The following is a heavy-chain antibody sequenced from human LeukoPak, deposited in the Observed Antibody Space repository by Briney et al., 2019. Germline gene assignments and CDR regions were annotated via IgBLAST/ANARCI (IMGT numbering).Heavy chain of an antibody. D-gene: IGHD3/OR15-3a*01. Sequence: AGGSLRLSCAASGFTFSDSAMLWVRQPSGEGREWVGRIRRKPHNYATGYAASVKGRFTISRDDSKNTAYLQMNSLKTEDTAVYYCTTKRMDIWFDPWGQGTLVTVSS. J-gene: IGHJ5*02. CDR3: TTKRMDIWFDP. CDR2: IRRKPHNYAT. V-gene: IGHV3-73*01. CDR1: GFTFSDSA.